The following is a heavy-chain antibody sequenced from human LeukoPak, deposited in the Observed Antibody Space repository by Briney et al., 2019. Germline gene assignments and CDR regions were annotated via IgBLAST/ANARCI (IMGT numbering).Heavy chain of an antibody. CDR1: GFTFGDYA. J-gene: IGHJ3*02. CDR2: ISGDGGST. CDR3: AKTNRPGSYAFDI. V-gene: IGHV3-43*02. D-gene: IGHD3-10*01. Sequence: PGGSLRLSCAASGFTFGDYAMHWVRQAPGKGLEWVSLISGDGGSTSYADSVKGRFTISRDNSKNSLYLQMNSLRTEDSALYYCAKTNRPGSYAFDIWGQGTVVTVSS.